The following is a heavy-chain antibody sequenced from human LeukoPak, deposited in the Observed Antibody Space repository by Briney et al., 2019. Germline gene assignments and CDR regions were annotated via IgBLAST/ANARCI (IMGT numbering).Heavy chain of an antibody. CDR2: IKQDGSEK. D-gene: IGHD5-12*01. CDR1: GFTFSSYE. V-gene: IGHV3-7*01. J-gene: IGHJ6*03. CDR3: ARGGQDYDYLEYYYYYYMDV. Sequence: GGSLRLSCAASGFTFSSYEMNWVRQAPGKGLEWVGNIKQDGSEKYYVDSVKGRFTISRDNAKNSLYLQMNSLRAEDTAVYYCARGGQDYDYLEYYYYYYMDVWGKGTTVTISS.